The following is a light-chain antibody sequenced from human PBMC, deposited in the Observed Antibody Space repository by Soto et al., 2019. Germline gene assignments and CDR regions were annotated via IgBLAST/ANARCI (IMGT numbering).Light chain of an antibody. V-gene: IGKV3-20*01. CDR2: AAS. Sequence: ELTQCPSTQSLSPGERDTLSCRASQSVTNSYLTWYQQKPGQPPRLLIYAASIRATGIPDRFSGSGSGRDFTLTISRLEPEDSAVYYCQQDGSSPGTFGQGTNVDIK. CDR1: QSVTNSY. J-gene: IGKJ1*01. CDR3: QQDGSSPGT.